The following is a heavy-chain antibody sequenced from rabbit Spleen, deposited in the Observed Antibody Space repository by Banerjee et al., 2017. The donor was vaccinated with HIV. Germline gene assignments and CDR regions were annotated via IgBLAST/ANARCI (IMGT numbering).Heavy chain of an antibody. J-gene: IGHJ3*01. Sequence: QEHLEESGGGLVKPEGSLTLTCKASGFSFSEKEAMCWVRQAPGKGLEWIGCINTITGKTVYATWAKGRFTISRASSTTVFLQMTSLTAADTATYFCARDLPEIIGWNFGFWGPGTLVTVS. V-gene: IGHV1S45*01. CDR3: ARDLPEIIGWNFGF. CDR2: INTITGKT. CDR1: GFSFSEKEA. D-gene: IGHD1-1*01.